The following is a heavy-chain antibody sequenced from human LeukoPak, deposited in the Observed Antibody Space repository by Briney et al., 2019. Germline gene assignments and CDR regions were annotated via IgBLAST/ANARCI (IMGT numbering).Heavy chain of an antibody. CDR3: AKGGGNSGVFFDY. V-gene: IGHV3-30*18. CDR1: GFTFSSYG. CDR2: ISYDGSNK. J-gene: IGHJ4*02. D-gene: IGHD4-23*01. Sequence: SGGSLRLSCAASGFTFSSYGMHWVRQAPGKGLEWVAVISYDGSNKYYADSVKGRFTISRDNSKNTLYLQMNSLRAEDTAVYYCAKGGGNSGVFFDYWGQGTLVTVSS.